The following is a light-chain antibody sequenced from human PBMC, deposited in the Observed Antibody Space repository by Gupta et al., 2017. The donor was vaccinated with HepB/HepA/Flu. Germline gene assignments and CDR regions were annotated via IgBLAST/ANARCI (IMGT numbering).Light chain of an antibody. CDR3: QQSYSTPCS. V-gene: IGKV1-39*01. Sequence: DIQMTQSPSSLSASVGDRVTITCRASQSISSYFNWYQQKPEKAPKLLIYAASSLQSGVPSRFSGSGSGTDFTLTISSLQPEDFATYYCQQSYSTPCSFGQGTKLEIK. J-gene: IGKJ2*04. CDR1: QSISSY. CDR2: AAS.